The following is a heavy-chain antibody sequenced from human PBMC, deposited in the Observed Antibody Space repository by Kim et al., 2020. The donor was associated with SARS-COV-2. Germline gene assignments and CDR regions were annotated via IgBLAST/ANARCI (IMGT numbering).Heavy chain of an antibody. V-gene: IGHV4-59*01. CDR3: ARARGYEAPYYGMDV. Sequence: SETLSLTCTVSGGSISSYYWSWIRQPPGKGLEWIGYIYYSGSTNYNPSLKSRVTISVDTSKNQFSLKLSSVTAADTAVYYCARARGYEAPYYGMDVWGQGTTVTVSS. CDR2: IYYSGST. J-gene: IGHJ6*02. CDR1: GGSISSYY. D-gene: IGHD5-12*01.